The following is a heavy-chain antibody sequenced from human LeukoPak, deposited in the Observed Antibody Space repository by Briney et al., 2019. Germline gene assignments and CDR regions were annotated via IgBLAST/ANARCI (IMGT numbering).Heavy chain of an antibody. V-gene: IGHV1-2*02. CDR3: ARDYGDS. J-gene: IGHJ5*01. Sequence: ASVKVSCKASGYTFTSYGISWVRQAPGQGLEWMGWINPDSGGPRYAQRFQGRVTLTSDTSISTAYMELSSLRSDDTALYYCARDYGDSWGQGTLVTVSS. CDR1: GYTFTSYG. D-gene: IGHD4-17*01. CDR2: INPDSGGP.